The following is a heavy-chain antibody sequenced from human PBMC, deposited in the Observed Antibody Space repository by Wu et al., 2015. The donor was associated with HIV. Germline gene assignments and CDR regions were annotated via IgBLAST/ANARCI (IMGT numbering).Heavy chain of an antibody. CDR2: IFSNGNT. V-gene: IGHV4-30-4*08. Sequence: QVQLQESGPGLVKPSQTLSLTCSLSDSLTSGDYYWTWIRQSPGKGLEWIGYIFSNGNTKYSPSLQSRVTISLDTSNNRFSLKLTSVTAADTGMYYCAREAWNSRRVVFGFDIVGPRDKWSPSL. CDR3: AREAWNSRRVVFGFDI. D-gene: IGHD1-7*01. CDR1: DSLTSGDYY. J-gene: IGHJ3*02.